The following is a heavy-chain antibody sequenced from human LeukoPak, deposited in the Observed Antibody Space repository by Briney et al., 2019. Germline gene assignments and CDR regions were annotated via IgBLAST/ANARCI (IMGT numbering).Heavy chain of an antibody. CDR2: IYYSGST. CDR1: GGSISSYY. Sequence: SETLSLTCTVSGGSISSYYWSWIRQPPGKGLEWIGYIYYSGSTNYNPSLKSRVTISVDTSKNQFSLKLSSVTAADTAVHYCARDRDAFVFFDYWGQGTLVTVSS. V-gene: IGHV4-59*01. D-gene: IGHD3-16*01. CDR3: ARDRDAFVFFDY. J-gene: IGHJ4*02.